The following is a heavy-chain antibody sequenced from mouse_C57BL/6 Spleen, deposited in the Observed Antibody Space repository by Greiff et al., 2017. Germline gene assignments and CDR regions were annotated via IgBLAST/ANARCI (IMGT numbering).Heavy chain of an antibody. V-gene: IGHV1-26*01. Sequence: EVQLHQSGPELVKPGASVKISCKASGYTFTDYYMNWVKQSHGKSLEWIGDINPNNGGTSYNQKFKGKATLTVDKSSSTAYMELRSLTSEDSAVYYCARPYDYGWFAYWGQGTLVTVSA. D-gene: IGHD2-4*01. CDR2: INPNNGGT. CDR3: ARPYDYGWFAY. J-gene: IGHJ3*01. CDR1: GYTFTDYY.